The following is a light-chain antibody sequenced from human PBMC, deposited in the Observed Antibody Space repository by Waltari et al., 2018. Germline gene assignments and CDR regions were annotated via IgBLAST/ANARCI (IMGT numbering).Light chain of an antibody. CDR2: GAS. V-gene: IGKV3-15*01. CDR1: QSVSSN. Sequence: EIVMTQSTATLYVSPGERATLSCRASQSVSSNLAWYQQKPGQAPRLLIYGASTRATGIPARFSGSGSGTEFTLTISSLQSEDFAVYYCQQYNNWLWTFGQGTKVEIK. CDR3: QQYNNWLWT. J-gene: IGKJ1*01.